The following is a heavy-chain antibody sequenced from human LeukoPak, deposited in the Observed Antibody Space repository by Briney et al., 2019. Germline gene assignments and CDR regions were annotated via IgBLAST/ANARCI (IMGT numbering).Heavy chain of an antibody. CDR1: GGTFSSYA. Sequence: SVKVSCKASGGTFSSYAISWVRQAPGQGLEWMGGIIPIFGTANYAQKFQGRVTITADESTSTAYMELSSLRSEDTAVYYCVRGYSYGPGGDVFDYWGQGTLVTVSS. CDR2: IIPIFGTA. CDR3: VRGYSYGPGGDVFDY. J-gene: IGHJ4*02. D-gene: IGHD5-18*01. V-gene: IGHV1-69*13.